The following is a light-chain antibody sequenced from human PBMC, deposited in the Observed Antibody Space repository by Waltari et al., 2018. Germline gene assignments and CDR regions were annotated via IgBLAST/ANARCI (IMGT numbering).Light chain of an antibody. V-gene: IGKV3-15*01. CDR3: QQSSNWPRT. Sequence: EIVMTQSPATLSVSPGGRATLSCRASQSVSSNLAWYQQKPGQAPRLLIYGASTRATGIPARFGGSGSGTEFTLIISSLQSEDFAVYYCQQSSNWPRTFGQGTKVEIK. J-gene: IGKJ1*01. CDR1: QSVSSN. CDR2: GAS.